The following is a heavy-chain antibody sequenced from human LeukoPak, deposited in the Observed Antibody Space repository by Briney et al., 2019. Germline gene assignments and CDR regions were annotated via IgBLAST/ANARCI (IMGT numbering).Heavy chain of an antibody. J-gene: IGHJ4*02. CDR2: VSRSSRSI. D-gene: IGHD5-12*01. CDR3: ARVSDAFDYFFDS. CDR1: GFAFSTYS. V-gene: IGHV3-21*01. Sequence: GGSLRLSCAASGFAFSTYSMNWVRQAPGKGLEWVSSVSRSSRSIFYADSVQDRFTISRDDAKDSLFLQMNSLRAEDTAVYYCARVSDAFDYFFDSWGQGTLATVSS.